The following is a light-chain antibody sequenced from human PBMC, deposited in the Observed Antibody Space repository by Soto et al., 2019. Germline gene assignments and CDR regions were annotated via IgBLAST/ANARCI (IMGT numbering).Light chain of an antibody. CDR1: SSNIGSNT. J-gene: IGLJ1*01. V-gene: IGLV1-44*01. Sequence: QSVLTQPPSAPGTPGQRVTISCSGSSSNIGSNTVNWYQQLPGTAPKLLIYRNNQRPSGVPDRFSGSKSGTSASLAISGLQSEDEADYYCAAWDDSLNGSYVFGIGTKVTVL. CDR3: AAWDDSLNGSYV. CDR2: RNN.